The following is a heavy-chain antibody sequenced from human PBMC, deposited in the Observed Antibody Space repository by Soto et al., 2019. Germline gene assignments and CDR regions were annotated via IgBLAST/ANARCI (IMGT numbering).Heavy chain of an antibody. V-gene: IGHV5-10-1*01. CDR1: GYSFTSYW. J-gene: IGHJ6*02. Sequence: PGESLKISCKGSGYSFTSYWISWVRQMPGKGLEWMGRIDPSDSYTNYSPSFQGHVTISADKSISTAYLQWSSLKASDTAMYYCASGTIAYYCYGMDVWGQGTTVTVSS. CDR2: IDPSDSYT. CDR3: ASGTIAYYCYGMDV. D-gene: IGHD1-26*01.